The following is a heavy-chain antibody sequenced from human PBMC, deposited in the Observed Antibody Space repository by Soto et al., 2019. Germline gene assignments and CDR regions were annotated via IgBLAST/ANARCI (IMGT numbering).Heavy chain of an antibody. V-gene: IGHV1-69*13. CDR3: ARDLVREDGYYDY. CDR2: IIPIFGTA. Sequence: SVKVSCKASGGTFSSYAISWVRQAPGQGLEWMGGIIPIFGTANYAQKFQGRVTITADESTSTAYMELSSLRSEDTAVYYCARDLVREDGYYDYWGQGTLVTVSS. J-gene: IGHJ4*02. D-gene: IGHD3-16*02. CDR1: GGTFSSYA.